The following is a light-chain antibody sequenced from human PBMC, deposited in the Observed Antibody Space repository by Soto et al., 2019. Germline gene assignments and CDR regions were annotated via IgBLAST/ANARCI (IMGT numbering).Light chain of an antibody. CDR2: GAS. V-gene: IGKV3-20*01. J-gene: IGKJ1*01. Sequence: EIVMTQSPTTLSVSPGERGTLSCRASQDISSNLAWYQQKPGQAPRLLIYGASSRATGIPDRFSGSGSGTDFTLTISRLEPEDFAVYYCQQYGSSPRTFGQGTKVDIK. CDR3: QQYGSSPRT. CDR1: QDISSN.